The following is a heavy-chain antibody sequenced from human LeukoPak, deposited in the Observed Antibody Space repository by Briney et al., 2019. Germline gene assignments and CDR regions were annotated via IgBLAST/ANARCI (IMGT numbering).Heavy chain of an antibody. CDR2: ISGSGGNT. Sequence: PGGSLRLSCTASGFTFSSYAMSWVRQAPGKGLEWVSGISGSGGNTYHADSVKGRFTISRDNSKNTLYLQMNSLRAEDTAVYYCAKSLPARTIDWFDPWGQGTLVTVSS. V-gene: IGHV3-23*01. CDR3: AKSLPARTIDWFDP. CDR1: GFTFSSYA. D-gene: IGHD2-2*01. J-gene: IGHJ5*02.